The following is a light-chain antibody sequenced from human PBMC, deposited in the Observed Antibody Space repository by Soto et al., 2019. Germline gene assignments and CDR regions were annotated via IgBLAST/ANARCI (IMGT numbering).Light chain of an antibody. CDR1: QSVGNF. J-gene: IGKJ4*01. CDR3: TQRSNWRLPT. Sequence: EVVLTQSPAILSVSPGERATLSCRASQSVGNFLTWYQQKPGQAPRLLIYDASTRATGIPARFSGSGSGTDFTLTISSLEPEDFAVYYCTQRSNWRLPTFGGRMKVDIX. CDR2: DAS. V-gene: IGKV3-11*01.